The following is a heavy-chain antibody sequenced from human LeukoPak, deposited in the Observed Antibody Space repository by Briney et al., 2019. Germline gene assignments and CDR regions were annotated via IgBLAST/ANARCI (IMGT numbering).Heavy chain of an antibody. CDR3: ARGGDYRNYFDY. CDR1: GFSLSTSGVG. D-gene: IGHD4-17*01. J-gene: IGHJ4*02. CDR2: IYWDDDK. V-gene: IGHV2-5*02. Sequence: SGPALVKPTQTLTLTCTFSGFSLSTSGVGVGWIRQPPGKAPEWLAVIYWDDDKRFSPSLKTRLTITKDTPKNQVVLTMTNMDPVDTATYYCARGGDYRNYFDYWGQGTLVTVSS.